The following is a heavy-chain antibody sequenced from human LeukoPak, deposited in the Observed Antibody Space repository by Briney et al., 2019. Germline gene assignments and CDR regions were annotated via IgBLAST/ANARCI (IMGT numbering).Heavy chain of an antibody. V-gene: IGHV1-24*01. CDR3: ATNTRRVGYYDSSGYYPYYFDY. J-gene: IGHJ4*02. CDR2: FDPENGET. CDR1: GYTLTELS. Sequence: GASVKVSCKVSGYTLTELSMHWVRQAPGKGLEWMGGFDPENGETIYAQKFQGRVTMTEDTSTDTAYMELSSLRSEDTAGYYCATNTRRVGYYDSSGYYPYYFDYWGQGALVTVSS. D-gene: IGHD3-22*01.